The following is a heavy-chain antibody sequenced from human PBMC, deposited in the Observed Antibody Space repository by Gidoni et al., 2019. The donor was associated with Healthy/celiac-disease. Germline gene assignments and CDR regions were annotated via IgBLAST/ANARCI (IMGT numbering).Heavy chain of an antibody. CDR1: GFTFSDSY. J-gene: IGHJ3*02. Sequence: QVQLVESGGGLVKPGGSLRLSCAASGFTFSDSYMSWIRQAPGKGLEWFSYISSSSSYTNYADSVKGRFTISRDNAKNSLYLQMNSLRAEDTAVYYCASLDVAVAGYAFDIWGQGTMVTVSS. D-gene: IGHD6-19*01. CDR2: ISSSSSYT. CDR3: ASLDVAVAGYAFDI. V-gene: IGHV3-11*05.